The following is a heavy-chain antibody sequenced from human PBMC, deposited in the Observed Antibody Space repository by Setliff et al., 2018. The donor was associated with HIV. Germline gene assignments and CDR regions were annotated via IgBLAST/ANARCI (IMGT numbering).Heavy chain of an antibody. CDR1: GFTFVNHD. V-gene: IGHV3-13*01. Sequence: GGSLRLSCAASGFTFVNHDIEWVRQAPGKGLEWVSHIGTAGDTYYLDSVKGRFTISREDTRNSGYLQMNSLRDDDTAVYFCARTAYYRDSSGYYSVAFDMWGPGTMVTVSS. D-gene: IGHD3-22*01. CDR3: ARTAYYRDSSGYYSVAFDM. CDR2: IGTAGDT. J-gene: IGHJ3*02.